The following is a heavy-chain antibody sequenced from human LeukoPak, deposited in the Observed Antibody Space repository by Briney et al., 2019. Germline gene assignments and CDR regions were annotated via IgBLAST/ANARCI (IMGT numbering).Heavy chain of an antibody. CDR3: ARADDSSGYYYYYYYMDV. Sequence: GGSLRLSCAASGFTFSSYGMHWVRQAPGKGLEWVAFIRYDGSNKYYADSVKGRFTISRDNAKNSLYLQMNSLRADDTAVYYCARADDSSGYYYYYYYMDVWGKGTTVTVSS. CDR1: GFTFSSYG. D-gene: IGHD3-22*01. CDR2: IRYDGSNK. J-gene: IGHJ6*03. V-gene: IGHV3-30*02.